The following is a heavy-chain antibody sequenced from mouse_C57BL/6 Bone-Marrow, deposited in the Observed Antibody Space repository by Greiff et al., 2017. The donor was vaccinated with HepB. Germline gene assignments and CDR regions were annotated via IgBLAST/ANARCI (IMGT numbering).Heavy chain of an antibody. CDR3: ARPPNYYGSSYPVYFDY. CDR1: GFTFSDYG. J-gene: IGHJ2*01. D-gene: IGHD1-1*01. V-gene: IGHV5-17*01. Sequence: EVQLQESGGGLVKPGGSLKLSCAASGFTFSDYGMHWVRQAPEKGLEWVAYISSGSSTIYYADTVKGRFTISRDNAKNTLFLQMTSLRSEDTAMYYCARPPNYYGSSYPVYFDYWGQGTTLTVSS. CDR2: ISSGSSTI.